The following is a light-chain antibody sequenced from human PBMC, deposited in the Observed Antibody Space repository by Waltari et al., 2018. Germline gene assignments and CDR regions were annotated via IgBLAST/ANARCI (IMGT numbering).Light chain of an antibody. CDR2: DVA. Sequence: QSALTQPRSVSGSPGQSVTISCPGTSSNVGRFDYVPWYQHHPGKAPKLLIYDVAKRPSGVPHRFSGSKSGNTASLTITGLQTEDEADYYCCSYTGTNTFVLGTGTAITVL. J-gene: IGLJ1*01. CDR3: CSYTGTNTFV. V-gene: IGLV2-11*01. CDR1: SSNVGRFDY.